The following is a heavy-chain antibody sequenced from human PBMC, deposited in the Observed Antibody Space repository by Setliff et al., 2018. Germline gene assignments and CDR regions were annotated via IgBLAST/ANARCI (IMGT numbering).Heavy chain of an antibody. V-gene: IGHV1-18*01. D-gene: IGHD5-12*01. CDR1: GYTFTSYG. Sequence: ASVKVSCKASGYTFTSYGISWVRQAPGQGLEWMGWISAYNGNTNYAQKLQGRVTMTTDTSTSTAYMELRSLRSDDTAVYYCARVPRPAGYSGYGDYWGQGTLVT. J-gene: IGHJ4*02. CDR3: ARVPRPAGYSGYGDY. CDR2: ISAYNGNT.